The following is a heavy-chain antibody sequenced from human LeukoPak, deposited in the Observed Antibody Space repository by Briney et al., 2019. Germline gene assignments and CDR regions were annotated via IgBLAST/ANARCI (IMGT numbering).Heavy chain of an antibody. CDR3: ARLAADKKYYDFWSGYFGFDY. D-gene: IGHD3-3*01. Sequence: PSETLSLTCSVSRYSIRSGDYWGWIRQPPGKGLEWIGSIYHSGRADYNPSLKSRVTISVDTSKNQFSLKLTSVTAADTAVYYCARLAADKKYYDFWSGYFGFDYWGQGTLVTVSS. CDR2: IYHSGRA. V-gene: IGHV4-38-2*02. CDR1: RYSIRSGDY. J-gene: IGHJ4*02.